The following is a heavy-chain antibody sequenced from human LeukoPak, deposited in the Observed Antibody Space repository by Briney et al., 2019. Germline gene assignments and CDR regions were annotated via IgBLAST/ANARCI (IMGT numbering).Heavy chain of an antibody. J-gene: IGHJ4*02. CDR2: INGQGSST. CDR1: GFTFRSYW. Sequence: PGGSLRLSCAASGFTFRSYWKHWVRQAPGNGLVGVARINGQGSSTSYADSVKGRFTISRDNAKNTLYLQMNRLRAEDTAVYYCFTIAAGGGQGTLVTVSS. V-gene: IGHV3-74*01. CDR3: FTIAAG. D-gene: IGHD6-13*01.